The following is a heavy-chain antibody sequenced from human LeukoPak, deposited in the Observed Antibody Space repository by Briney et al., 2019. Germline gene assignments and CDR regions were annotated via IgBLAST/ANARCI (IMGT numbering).Heavy chain of an antibody. CDR1: GGSFSGYY. Sequence: PLETLSLTCAVYGGSFSGYYWSWIRQPPGKGLEWIGEINHSGSTNYNPSLKSRVTISIDTSKNQFSLKLSSVTAADTAVYYCARSEYDYVWGSYRYSSYYFDYWGQGTLVTVSS. V-gene: IGHV4-34*01. CDR2: INHSGST. D-gene: IGHD3-16*02. CDR3: ARSEYDYVWGSYRYSSYYFDY. J-gene: IGHJ4*02.